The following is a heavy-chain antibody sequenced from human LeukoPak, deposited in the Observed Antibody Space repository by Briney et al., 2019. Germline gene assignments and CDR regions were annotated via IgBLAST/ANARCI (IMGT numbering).Heavy chain of an antibody. D-gene: IGHD6-19*01. CDR3: ARLDEQWLGLFDY. CDR1: GGSISSYY. V-gene: IGHV4-59*08. CDR2: IYYSGST. Sequence: SETLSLTCTVSGGSISSYYWSWIRQPPGKGLEWIGYIYYSGSTNYNPSLKSRVTISVDTSKNQFSLKLSSVTAADTAVYYCARLDEQWLGLFDYWGQGTLVTVSS. J-gene: IGHJ4*02.